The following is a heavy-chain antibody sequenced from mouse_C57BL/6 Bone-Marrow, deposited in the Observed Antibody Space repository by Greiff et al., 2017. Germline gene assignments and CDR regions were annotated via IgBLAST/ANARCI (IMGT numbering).Heavy chain of an antibody. V-gene: IGHV1-75*01. D-gene: IGHD2-5*01. CDR3: ARAFYYSNYEYFDV. CDR1: GYTFTDYY. J-gene: IGHJ1*03. Sequence: VQLQQSGPELVKPGASVKISCKASGYTFTDYYINWVKQRPGQGLEWIGWLFPGSGSTYYNEKFKGKATLTVDKSSSTAYMLLSSLTSEDSAVYFCARAFYYSNYEYFDVWGTGTTVTVSS. CDR2: LFPGSGST.